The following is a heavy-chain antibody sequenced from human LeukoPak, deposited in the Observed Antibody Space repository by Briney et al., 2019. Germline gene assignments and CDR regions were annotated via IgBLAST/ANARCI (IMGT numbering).Heavy chain of an antibody. J-gene: IGHJ4*02. Sequence: PSETLSLTCTVSGGSISSSSYYWGWIRQPPGKGLEWIGSIYYSGSTYYNPSLKSRVTISVDTSKSQFSLKLSSVTAADTAVYYCARLIVAAPAMDYWGQGTLVTVSS. CDR1: GGSISSSSYY. CDR2: IYYSGST. D-gene: IGHD5-12*01. CDR3: ARLIVAAPAMDY. V-gene: IGHV4-39*01.